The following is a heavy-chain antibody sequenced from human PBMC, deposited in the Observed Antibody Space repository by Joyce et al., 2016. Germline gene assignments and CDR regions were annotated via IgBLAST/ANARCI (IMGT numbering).Heavy chain of an antibody. J-gene: IGHJ4*02. V-gene: IGHV3-23*01. CDR3: ATDLSDTGTPFDY. CDR1: GFTFSSCA. Sequence: EVQLLKFGGGLVQPGGSLRFSCAASGFTFSSCAMSWVRQAPGKGLEWVSIISASGTTAYYADSVKGRFNISRDNSKNTVYLQMNGLRAEDTAVYYCATDLSDTGTPFDYWGQGTLVTVSS. CDR2: ISASGTTA. D-gene: IGHD1-26*01.